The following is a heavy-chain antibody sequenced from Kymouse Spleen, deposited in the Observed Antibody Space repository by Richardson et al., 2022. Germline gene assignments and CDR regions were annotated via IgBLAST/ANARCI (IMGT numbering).Heavy chain of an antibody. Sequence: QVQLVESGGGVVQPGRSLRLSCAASGFTFSSYGMHWVRQAPGKGLEWVAVISYDGSNKYYADSVKGRFTISRDNSKNTLYLQMNSLRAEDTAVYYCAKDNDNWNYAGFFDYWGQGTLVTVSS. CDR2: ISYDGSNK. V-gene: IGHV3-30*18. CDR3: AKDNDNWNYAGFFDY. CDR1: GFTFSSYG. D-gene: IGHD1-7*01. J-gene: IGHJ4*02.